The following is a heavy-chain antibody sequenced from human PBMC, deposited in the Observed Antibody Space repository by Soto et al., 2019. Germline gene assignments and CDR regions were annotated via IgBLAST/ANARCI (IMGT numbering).Heavy chain of an antibody. V-gene: IGHV4-61*01. J-gene: IGHJ4*02. CDR2: TDYSGST. CDR3: ARADRQYCSVSTCYIFDY. CDR1: GASVSSNSYY. D-gene: IGHD2-2*02. Sequence: PSETLSLTCIVFGASVSSNSYYWTWIRQPPGKGLEWIGYTDYSGSTKYNPSLKSRVTISVDTSKNQFSLRVSSVTAADTAMYYCARADRQYCSVSTCYIFDYWGQGTQVTVSS.